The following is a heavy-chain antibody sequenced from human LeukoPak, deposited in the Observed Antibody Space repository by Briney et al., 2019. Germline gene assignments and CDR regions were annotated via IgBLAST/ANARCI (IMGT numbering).Heavy chain of an antibody. Sequence: PSETLSLTCTVSGDSISSSYYWGWIRQPPGKGLEWIATIYYSGSTFYNPSLKSRVTISVDTSKNQFSLKLSSVTAADTAVYYCARSLRHGYCSGGICYYFDYWGQGTLVTVSS. CDR3: ARSLRHGYCSGGICYYFDY. D-gene: IGHD2-15*01. J-gene: IGHJ4*02. CDR1: GDSISSSYY. CDR2: IYYSGST. V-gene: IGHV4-39*01.